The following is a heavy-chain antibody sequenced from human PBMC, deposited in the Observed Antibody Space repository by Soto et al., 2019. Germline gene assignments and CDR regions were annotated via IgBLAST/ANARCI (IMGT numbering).Heavy chain of an antibody. V-gene: IGHV4-31*03. CDR1: PGSLTSGDNY. CDR3: AGAVYSGYDFMH. D-gene: IGHD5-12*01. Sequence: SESLSLPCTVAPGSLTSGDNYWSCNRQQPGQRLAWIGYIYYRGSTYYNPSLKRRVTRSVHTAKNQFSLKLISVTAANTAGYLCAGAVYSGYDFMHRGQGTLGTVST. CDR2: IYYRGST. J-gene: IGHJ4*02.